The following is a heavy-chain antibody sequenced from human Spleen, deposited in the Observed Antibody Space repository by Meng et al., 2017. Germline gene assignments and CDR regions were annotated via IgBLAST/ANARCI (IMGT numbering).Heavy chain of an antibody. V-gene: IGHV5-51*01. CDR2: IYPGDSDT. CDR1: GYSFTSYW. J-gene: IGHJ6*02. CDR3: ARPGGYGGKSYYYYGMDV. Sequence: KVSCKGSGYSFTSYWIGWVRQMPGKGLEWMGIIYPGDSDTRYSPSFQGQVTISADKSINTAYLQWSSLKASDTAIYYCARPGGYGGKSYYYYGMDVWGQGTTVTVSS. D-gene: IGHD4-23*01.